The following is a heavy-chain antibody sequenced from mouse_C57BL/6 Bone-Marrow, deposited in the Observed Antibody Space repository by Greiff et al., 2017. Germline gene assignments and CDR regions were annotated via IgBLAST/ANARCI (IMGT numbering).Heavy chain of an antibody. CDR3: ASTAQGHWYFDV. D-gene: IGHD3-2*02. CDR2: IYPGDGDT. V-gene: IGHV1-82*01. Sequence: VQLQQSGPELVKPGASVKISCKASGYAFSSSWMNWVKQRPGKGLEWIGRIYPGDGDTNYNGKFKGKATLTADKSSSTAYMQLSSLTSEDSAVYFCASTAQGHWYFDVWGTGTTVTVSS. J-gene: IGHJ1*03. CDR1: GYAFSSSW.